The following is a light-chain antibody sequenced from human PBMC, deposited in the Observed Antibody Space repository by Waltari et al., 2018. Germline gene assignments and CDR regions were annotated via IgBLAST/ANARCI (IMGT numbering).Light chain of an antibody. J-gene: IGLJ2*01. Sequence: QSALTQPASVSGSPGRPITISGNGSSSDVGGYDFVSWHQQHPGKAPKLIIFDVSKRPSGVSNRFSGSKSGNTASLTISGLQAEDEADYYCSSYIDGIIHVVFGGGTKLTVL. CDR1: SSDVGGYDF. V-gene: IGLV2-14*03. CDR3: SSYIDGIIHVV. CDR2: DVS.